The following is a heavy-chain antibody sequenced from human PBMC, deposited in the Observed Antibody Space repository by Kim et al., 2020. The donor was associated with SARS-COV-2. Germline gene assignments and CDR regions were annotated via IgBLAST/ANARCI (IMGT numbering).Heavy chain of an antibody. V-gene: IGHV3-7*01. CDR2: IKQDGSEK. J-gene: IGHJ6*02. CDR3: ARERRDGYNFYYYYGMDV. D-gene: IGHD5-12*01. CDR1: GFTFSSYW. Sequence: GGSLRLSCAASGFTFSSYWMSWVRQAPGKGLEWVANIKQDGSEKYYVDSVKGRFTISRDNAKNSLYLQMNSLRAEDTAVYYCARERRDGYNFYYYYGMDVWGQGTTVTVSS.